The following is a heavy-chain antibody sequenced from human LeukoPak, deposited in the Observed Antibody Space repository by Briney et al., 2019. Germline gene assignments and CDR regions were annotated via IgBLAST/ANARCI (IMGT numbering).Heavy chain of an antibody. D-gene: IGHD3-3*01. V-gene: IGHV4-59*01. Sequence: PSETLSLTCTVSGGSISSYYWSWIRQPPGKGLEWIGYIYYSGSTNYNPSLKSRVTISVDTSKNQFSLKLSSVTAADTAVYYCARDHHDYDFWSGYYSNWFDPWGQGTLVTVSS. CDR3: ARDHHDYDFWSGYYSNWFDP. CDR2: IYYSGST. J-gene: IGHJ5*02. CDR1: GGSISSYY.